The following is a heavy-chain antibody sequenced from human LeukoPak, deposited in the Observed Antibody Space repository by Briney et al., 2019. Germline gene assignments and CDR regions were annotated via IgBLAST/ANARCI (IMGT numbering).Heavy chain of an antibody. V-gene: IGHV3-48*04. Sequence: GGSLRLSCAASGFTFSSYSMNWVRQAPGKGLEWVSYASSSSSTIYYADSVKGRFTISRDNAKNSLYLQMNSLRAEDTAVYYCARDLTGEAAAAPDAFDIWGQGTMVTVSS. D-gene: IGHD6-13*01. CDR1: GFTFSSYS. CDR2: ASSSSSTI. J-gene: IGHJ3*02. CDR3: ARDLTGEAAAAPDAFDI.